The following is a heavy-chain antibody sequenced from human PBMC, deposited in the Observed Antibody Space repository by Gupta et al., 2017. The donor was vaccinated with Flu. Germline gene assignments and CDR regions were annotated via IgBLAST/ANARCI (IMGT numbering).Heavy chain of an antibody. D-gene: IGHD3-22*01. J-gene: IGHJ3*02. Sequence: EVQLVESGGGLVQPGGSLRLSCAASGFPFSSYWMHCVRQAPGKGLVWVSRMNSDGSSTSYADSVKGRFTISRDNAKNTLYLQMNSLRAEDTAVYYCARTYYYDSSGYPLDAFDIWGQGTMVTVSS. V-gene: IGHV3-74*01. CDR1: GFPFSSYW. CDR3: ARTYYYDSSGYPLDAFDI. CDR2: MNSDGSST.